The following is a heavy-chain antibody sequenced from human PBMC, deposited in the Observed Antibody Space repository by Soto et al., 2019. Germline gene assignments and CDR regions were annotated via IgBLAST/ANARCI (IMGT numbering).Heavy chain of an antibody. CDR1: GYTFTSYY. D-gene: IGHD2-2*01. CDR2: INPSGGST. J-gene: IGHJ6*02. V-gene: IGHV1-46*01. CDR3: ARDRGCSSTSCYRGNYGMDV. Sequence: GASVKVSCKASGYTFTSYYMHWVRQAPGQGLEWMGIINPSGGSTSYAQKFQGRVTMTRDTSTSTVYMELSSLRSEDTAVYYCARDRGCSSTSCYRGNYGMDVWGQGTTVTVSS.